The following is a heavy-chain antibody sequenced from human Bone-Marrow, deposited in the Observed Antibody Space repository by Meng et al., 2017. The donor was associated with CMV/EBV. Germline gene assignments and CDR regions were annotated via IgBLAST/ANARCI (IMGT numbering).Heavy chain of an antibody. CDR3: AKVIVGATTMLFDY. J-gene: IGHJ4*02. CDR2: ISYDGSNK. V-gene: IGHV3-30*18. D-gene: IGHD1-26*01. CDR1: GFTFSSYG. Sequence: SGFTFSSYGMPWVRQAPGKGLEWVAVISYDGSNKYYADYVKGRFTISRDNSKNTLYLQMNSLRAEDTAVYYCAKVIVGATTMLFDYWGQGTLVTVSS.